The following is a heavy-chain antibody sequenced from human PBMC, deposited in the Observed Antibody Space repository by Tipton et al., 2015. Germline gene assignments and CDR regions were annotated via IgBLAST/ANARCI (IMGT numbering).Heavy chain of an antibody. CDR3: ARVQYLATIDY. Sequence: QVQLVQSGAEVKKPGASVKASCKASGYTFTSYDISWVRQAPGQGLEWMGWISAYNDNTIYAQKFQSRVTMTTDTSTSTAYMELRSLRSDDTVVYICARVQYLATIDYWGKGTPVTVTS. J-gene: IGHJ4*02. V-gene: IGHV1-18*01. CDR1: GYTFTSYD. D-gene: IGHD5-12*01. CDR2: ISAYNDNT.